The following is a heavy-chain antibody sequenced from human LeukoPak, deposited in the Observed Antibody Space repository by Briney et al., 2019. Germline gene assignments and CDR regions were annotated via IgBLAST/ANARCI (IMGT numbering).Heavy chain of an antibody. D-gene: IGHD3-9*01. Sequence: SETLSLTCTVSGGSISSSSYYWGWIRQPPGKGLEWIGSIYYSGSTYYNPSLKSRVTISVDTSKNQFSLKLSSVTAADTAVYYYARRAPVQDVLRYFGLFDPWGQGTLVTVSS. V-gene: IGHV4-39*01. CDR1: GGSISSSSYY. CDR2: IYYSGST. J-gene: IGHJ5*02. CDR3: ARRAPVQDVLRYFGLFDP.